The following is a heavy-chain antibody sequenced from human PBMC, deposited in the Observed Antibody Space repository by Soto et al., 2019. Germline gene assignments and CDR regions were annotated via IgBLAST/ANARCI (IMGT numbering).Heavy chain of an antibody. J-gene: IGHJ6*03. D-gene: IGHD6-6*01. CDR3: ARDARAAARPGHYYYYYMDV. CDR1: GFTFSSYS. Sequence: EVQLVESGGGLVKPGGSLRLSCAASGFTFSSYSMNWVRQAPGKGLEWVSSISSSSSYIYYADSVKGRFTISRDNAKNSLYLQMNSLRAEDTAVYYCARDARAAARPGHYYYYYMDVWGKGTTVTVSS. CDR2: ISSSSSYI. V-gene: IGHV3-21*01.